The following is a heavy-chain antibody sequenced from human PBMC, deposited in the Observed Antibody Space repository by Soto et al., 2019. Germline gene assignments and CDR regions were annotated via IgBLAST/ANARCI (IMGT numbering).Heavy chain of an antibody. CDR3: ARGGLDYGDLYWYFDL. CDR1: GGTFSSYA. J-gene: IGHJ2*01. D-gene: IGHD4-17*01. CDR2: IIPIFGTT. Sequence: QVQLVQSGAEVKKPGSSVKVSCKASGGTFSSYAISWVRQAPGQGLEWMGGIIPIFGTTNYAQKFQGRVTITADESTSTAYMELSSLRSEDTAVYYCARGGLDYGDLYWYFDLWGRGTLVTVSS. V-gene: IGHV1-69*01.